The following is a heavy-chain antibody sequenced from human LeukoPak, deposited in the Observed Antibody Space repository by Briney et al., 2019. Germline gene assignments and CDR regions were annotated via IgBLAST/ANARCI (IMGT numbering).Heavy chain of an antibody. Sequence: GASVKVSCKAAGYTFTGYYMHWVRQAPGQGLEWMGWINPNSGGTNYAQKFQGRVTMTRDTSISTAYMELSRLKSDDTAVYYCARSAYCGGDCFQPYWGQGTLVTVSS. CDR2: INPNSGGT. J-gene: IGHJ4*02. CDR3: ARSAYCGGDCFQPY. CDR1: GYTFTGYY. D-gene: IGHD2-21*02. V-gene: IGHV1-2*02.